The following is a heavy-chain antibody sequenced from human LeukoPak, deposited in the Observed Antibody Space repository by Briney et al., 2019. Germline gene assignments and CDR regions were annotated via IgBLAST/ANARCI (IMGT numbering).Heavy chain of an antibody. CDR2: IASDGSST. Sequence: GGSLRLSCAASGFTFSSYWMNRVRQAPGRGLVWVSRIASDGSSTTYADSVKGRFSISRDNAKNTLYLQMNSLRVEDTAVYYCARGRPHGNDYWGQGTLVTVSS. CDR1: GFTFSSYW. CDR3: ARGRPHGNDY. J-gene: IGHJ4*02. V-gene: IGHV3-74*01. D-gene: IGHD4-23*01.